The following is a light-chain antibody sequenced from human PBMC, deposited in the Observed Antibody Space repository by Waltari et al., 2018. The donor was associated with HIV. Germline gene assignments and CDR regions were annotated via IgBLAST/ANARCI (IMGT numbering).Light chain of an antibody. CDR3: ATWDDSLSGLWV. CDR1: SSNIGSSY. Sequence: QSVLTQPPSASGTPGQRVTISCSGSSSNIGSSYVYWYQQLPGTAPKLLMYRNNQRPSGVPDRVSGSKSGTSASLAISGFRSEDEADYYCATWDDSLSGLWVFGGGTKLTVL. V-gene: IGLV1-47*01. J-gene: IGLJ3*02. CDR2: RNN.